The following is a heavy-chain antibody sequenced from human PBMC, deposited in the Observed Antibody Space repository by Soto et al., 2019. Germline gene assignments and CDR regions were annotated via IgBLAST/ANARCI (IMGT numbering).Heavy chain of an antibody. CDR3: AISQDRGGRTTFIY. CDR1: GFTFDDFA. J-gene: IGHJ4*02. V-gene: IGHV3-9*01. CDR2: MSWNRGSI. D-gene: IGHD3-16*01. Sequence: GGSLRLSCVASGFTFDDFAMHWVRQAPGKGLEWVSGMSWNRGSIVYADSVKGRFTISRDNAKNSLYLQMNSLRPEDTALYYCAISQDRGGRTTFIYWGQGTQVTVSS.